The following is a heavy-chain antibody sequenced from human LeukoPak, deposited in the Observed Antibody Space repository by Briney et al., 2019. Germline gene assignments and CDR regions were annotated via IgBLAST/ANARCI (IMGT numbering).Heavy chain of an antibody. Sequence: PGGSLRLSCAASGFTFSSYAMHWVRQAPGKGLEWVSSISTVKGRFTVSRDNAKNSLYLQMNSLRAEDTAVYYCARVDMVRGVVVDAFDTWGQGTMVTVSS. CDR2: IST. D-gene: IGHD3-10*01. CDR3: ARVDMVRGVVVDAFDT. CDR1: GFTFSSYA. J-gene: IGHJ3*02. V-gene: IGHV3-21*01.